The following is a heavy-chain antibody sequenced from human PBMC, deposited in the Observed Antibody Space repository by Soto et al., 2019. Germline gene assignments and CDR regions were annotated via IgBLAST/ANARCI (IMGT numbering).Heavy chain of an antibody. CDR2: ISSSSSYI. CDR1: GFTFSSYS. CDR3: ARIGDARADYLDY. J-gene: IGHJ4*02. V-gene: IGHV3-21*01. D-gene: IGHD3-3*01. Sequence: GGSLRLSCAASGFTFSSYSMNWVRQAPGKGLEWVSSISSSSSYIYYADSVKGRFTISRDNAKNSLYLQMNSLRAEDTAVYYCARIGDARADYLDYWGQGALDTVSS.